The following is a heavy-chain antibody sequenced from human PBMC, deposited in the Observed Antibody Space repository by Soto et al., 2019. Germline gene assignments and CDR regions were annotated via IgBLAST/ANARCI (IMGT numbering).Heavy chain of an antibody. CDR3: ARGFGRSTETCPDH. CDR1: EFAFSSYA. Sequence: QVQLVESGGGVVQPGTSLRLSCAASEFAFSSYAMTWVRQAPGKGLEWLAIISYDGSNTFYGDYVKGRFTISRDNSRSTLFLHLSSLRPDDTAMYFCARGFGRSTETCPDHWGQGTLVIVSS. CDR2: ISYDGSNT. J-gene: IGHJ4*02. V-gene: IGHV3-30-3*01. D-gene: IGHD3-16*01.